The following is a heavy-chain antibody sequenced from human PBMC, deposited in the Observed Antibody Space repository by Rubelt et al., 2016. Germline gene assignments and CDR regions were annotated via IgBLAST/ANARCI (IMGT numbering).Heavy chain of an antibody. CDR3: ASADYDFWSGSDRNWFDP. V-gene: IGHV4-38-2*02. CDR2: IYHRWST. Sequence: QVQLQESGPGLVKPSETLSLTCTVSGYSISSGYYWGWIRQHPGKGLEWIGSIYHRWSTYYNPSLKSRVTISVDTSKNQFSLKLSSVTAADTAVYYCASADYDFWSGSDRNWFDPWGQGTLVTVSS. CDR1: GYSISSGYY. D-gene: IGHD3-3*01. J-gene: IGHJ5*02.